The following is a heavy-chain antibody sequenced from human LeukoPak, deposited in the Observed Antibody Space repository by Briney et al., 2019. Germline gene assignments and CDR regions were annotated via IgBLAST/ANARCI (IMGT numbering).Heavy chain of an antibody. CDR2: ISAYNGNT. D-gene: IGHD3-10*01. Sequence: EASVKVSCKASGYTFTSYGISWVRQAPGQGLEWMGWISAYNGNTNYAQKLQGRVTMTTDTSTSTAYMELRSLRSDDTAVYYSARHPRRYYYGSGSYYPLYNWFDPWGQGTLVTVSS. J-gene: IGHJ5*02. V-gene: IGHV1-18*04. CDR3: ARHPRRYYYGSGSYYPLYNWFDP. CDR1: GYTFTSYG.